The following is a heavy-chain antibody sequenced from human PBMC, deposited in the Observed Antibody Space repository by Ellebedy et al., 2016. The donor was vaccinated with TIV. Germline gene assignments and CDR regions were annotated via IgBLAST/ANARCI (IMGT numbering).Heavy chain of an antibody. CDR3: TRDLTNIVSGGY. V-gene: IGHV1-2*02. Sequence: AASVKVSCKTSGYTFTDYYIHWVRQAPGQGLEWMAWLNPNSGDTDYAQKFQGRVTVTRDTSTSTAFLELSRLSSDDTAVYYCTRDLTNIVSGGYWGQGTLVTVSS. J-gene: IGHJ4*02. D-gene: IGHD5/OR15-5a*01. CDR1: GYTFTDYY. CDR2: LNPNSGDT.